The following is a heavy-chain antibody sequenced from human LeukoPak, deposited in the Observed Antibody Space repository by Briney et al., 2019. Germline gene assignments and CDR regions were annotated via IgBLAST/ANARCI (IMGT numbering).Heavy chain of an antibody. D-gene: IGHD1-26*01. CDR3: AGAPPALADLYSGIVGATNPFDY. CDR1: GGSFSGYY. V-gene: IGHV4-34*01. Sequence: SETLSLTCAVYGGSFSGYYWSWIRQRPGKGLEWIGEINHSGSTNYNPSLKSRVTISVDTSKNQFSLKLSSVTAADTAVYYCAGAPPALADLYSGIVGATNPFDYWGQGTLVTVSS. CDR2: INHSGST. J-gene: IGHJ4*02.